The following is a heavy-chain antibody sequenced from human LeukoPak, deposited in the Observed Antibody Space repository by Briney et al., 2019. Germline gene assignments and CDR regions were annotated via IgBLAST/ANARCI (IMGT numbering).Heavy chain of an antibody. CDR1: GGSISSYY. CDR2: IYYSGST. J-gene: IGHJ3*02. Sequence: SETLSLTCTVSGGSISSYYWSWIRQPPGKGLEWIRYIYYSGSTNYNPSLKSRVTISVDTSKNQFSLKLSSVTAADTAVYYCARGDYDSSGYYIRDSLDAFDIWGQGTMVTVSS. V-gene: IGHV4-59*01. CDR3: ARGDYDSSGYYIRDSLDAFDI. D-gene: IGHD3-22*01.